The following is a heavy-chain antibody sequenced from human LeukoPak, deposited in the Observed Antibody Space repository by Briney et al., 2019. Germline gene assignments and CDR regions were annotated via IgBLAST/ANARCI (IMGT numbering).Heavy chain of an antibody. CDR2: MNPNSGNT. CDR1: GYTFTSYD. Sequence: ASVKVSCKASGYTFTSYDINWVRQATGQGLEWMGWMNPNSGNTGYAQKFQGRVTMTRNTSISTAYMELSSLRSEDTAVYYCARGPAYCGGDCWENYFDYWGQGTLVTVSS. CDR3: ARGPAYCGGDCWENYFDY. V-gene: IGHV1-8*01. J-gene: IGHJ4*02. D-gene: IGHD2-21*02.